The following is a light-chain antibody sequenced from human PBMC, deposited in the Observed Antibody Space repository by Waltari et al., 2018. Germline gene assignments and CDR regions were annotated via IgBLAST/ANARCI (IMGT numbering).Light chain of an antibody. J-gene: IGLJ3*02. CDR1: TSEIGRL. Sequence: QSALTQPASVSGSPGQSITISCTGTTSEIGRLVSWYQQHPDKVPQLIIFEVTQRPSGVSNRFSGSKSGNTASLTISGLQAEDEANYYCCSYAGSHSLMFGGGTKLTVL. V-gene: IGLV2-23*02. CDR2: EVT. CDR3: CSYAGSHSLM.